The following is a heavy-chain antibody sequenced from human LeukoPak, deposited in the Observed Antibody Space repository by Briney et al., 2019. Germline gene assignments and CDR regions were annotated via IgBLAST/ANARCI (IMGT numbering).Heavy chain of an antibody. CDR3: ARARGDYYDSSGYYSFQH. J-gene: IGHJ1*01. V-gene: IGHV1-2*02. CDR1: GYTFTDYY. CDR2: INPNSGGT. D-gene: IGHD3-22*01. Sequence: ASVKVSCKASGYTFTDYYIHWVRQAPGQGLEWMGWINPNSGGTNYAQKFQGRVTMTRDTSISTAYMELSRLRSDDTAVYYCARARGDYYDSSGYYSFQHWGQGTLVTVSS.